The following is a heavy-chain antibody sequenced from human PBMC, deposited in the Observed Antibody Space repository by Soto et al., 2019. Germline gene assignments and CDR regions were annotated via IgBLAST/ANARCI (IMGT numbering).Heavy chain of an antibody. CDR1: GFTFSRFW. J-gene: IGHJ4*02. D-gene: IGHD4-17*01. Sequence: GGSLRLSCAGSGFTFSRFWMGWVRQAPGRGLEWVANIQQDGSEKYYVDSVKGRFTMSKDNVKNSLYLQMNSLGAEDTAVYYCARVRYGGYSYYFDYRGKGALVTVSS. CDR2: IQQDGSEK. V-gene: IGHV3-7*03. CDR3: ARVRYGGYSYYFDY.